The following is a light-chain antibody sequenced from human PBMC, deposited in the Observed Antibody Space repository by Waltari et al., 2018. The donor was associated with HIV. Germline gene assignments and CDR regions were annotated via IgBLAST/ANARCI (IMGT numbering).Light chain of an antibody. CDR1: RSNIGSHY. V-gene: IGLV1-47*01. J-gene: IGLJ1*01. CDR3: AAWDDTLSGPD. Sequence: QSVLTQPPSASGTPGQRVTISCSGSRSNIGSHYVYWYQQLPGTAPKLLIYRNQERPSVVPDRCSGSKSGTSASLAISGLRSEDEADYYCAAWDDTLSGPDFGTGTKVTVL. CDR2: RNQ.